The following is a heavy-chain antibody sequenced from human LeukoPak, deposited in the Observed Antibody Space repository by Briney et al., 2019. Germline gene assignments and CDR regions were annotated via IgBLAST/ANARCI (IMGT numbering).Heavy chain of an antibody. V-gene: IGHV4-39*01. J-gene: IGHJ4*02. CDR1: GGSIFSSNSY. CDR3: ARQTGSGLFILP. Sequence: SETLSLTCTVSGGSIFSSNSYWGWIRQPPGKGLEWIGSIYYSGNTYYNASLKSQVSISIDTSKNQFSLRLTSVTAADTAVYYCARQTGSGLFILPGGQGTLVTVSS. CDR2: IYYSGNT. D-gene: IGHD3/OR15-3a*01.